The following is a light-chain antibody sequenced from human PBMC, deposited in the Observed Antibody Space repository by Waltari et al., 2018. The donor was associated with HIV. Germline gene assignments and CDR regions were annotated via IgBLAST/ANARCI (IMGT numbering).Light chain of an antibody. J-gene: IGLJ1*01. CDR2: EDD. CDR1: SGSIGSNY. V-gene: IGLV6-57*01. CDR3: QSYDGNTRI. Sequence: FMLTQPRSVSESPGKTVTISCTRSSGSIGSNYVQWYQQRPGSSPTTVIYEDDQRPSGVPGRFSGSIDRSSNSASLTISGLMTEDEADYYCQSYDGNTRIFGTGTKVTVL.